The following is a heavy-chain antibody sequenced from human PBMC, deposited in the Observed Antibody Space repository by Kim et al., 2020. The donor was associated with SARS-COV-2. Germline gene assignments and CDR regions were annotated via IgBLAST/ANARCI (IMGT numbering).Heavy chain of an antibody. CDR3: AKDGLDCSGGSCYSYYFDY. D-gene: IGHD2-15*01. V-gene: IGHV3-33*06. Sequence: GRFPISKDNSKNTLYLQMISLRAEDTAVYYCAKDGLDCSGGSCYSYYFDYWGQGTLVTVSS. J-gene: IGHJ4*02.